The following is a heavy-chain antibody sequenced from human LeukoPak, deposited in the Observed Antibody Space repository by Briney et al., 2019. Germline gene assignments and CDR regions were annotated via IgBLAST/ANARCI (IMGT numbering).Heavy chain of an antibody. Sequence: PGGSLRLSCAASGFTFSSYTMYWVRQAPGKGLECVSAISSNGGSTYYANSVKGRFTISRDNSKNTLYLQMGSLRGEDMAVYYCAREVNWRFDYWGQGTLVTVSS. CDR2: ISSNGGST. V-gene: IGHV3-64*01. CDR3: AREVNWRFDY. CDR1: GFTFSSYT. D-gene: IGHD1-1*01. J-gene: IGHJ4*02.